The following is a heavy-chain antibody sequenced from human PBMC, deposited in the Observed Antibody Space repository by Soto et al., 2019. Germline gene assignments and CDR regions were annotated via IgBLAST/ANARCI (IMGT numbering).Heavy chain of an antibody. CDR2: IGGTGQYT. D-gene: IGHD2-2*01. CDR1: GFTFQNFV. CDR3: AQGGTSHIYGIDV. J-gene: IGHJ6*02. V-gene: IGHV3-23*01. Sequence: EVQLLETGGGLVQPGGSRRLSCTASGFTFQNFVINWVRQAPGKGVEWVSIIGGTGQYTYYADSVRGRFTFSRDNSENTVYLEMTSLRAEDRAIYFCAQGGTSHIYGIDVWGPGTTVIVSS.